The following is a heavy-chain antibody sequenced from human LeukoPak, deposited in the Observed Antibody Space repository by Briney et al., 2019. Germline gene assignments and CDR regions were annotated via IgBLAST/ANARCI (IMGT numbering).Heavy chain of an antibody. V-gene: IGHV1-8*01. D-gene: IGHD4-23*01. CDR1: GYTFTSYD. Sequence: ASVKVSCKASGYTFTSYDINWVRQATGQGLEWMGWMNPKSGNTGYAQKFQGRVTMTRDTSISTAYMELSRLRSDDTAMYYCAREEATVVTAGWFDPWGQGTLVTVSS. CDR3: AREEATVVTAGWFDP. CDR2: MNPKSGNT. J-gene: IGHJ5*02.